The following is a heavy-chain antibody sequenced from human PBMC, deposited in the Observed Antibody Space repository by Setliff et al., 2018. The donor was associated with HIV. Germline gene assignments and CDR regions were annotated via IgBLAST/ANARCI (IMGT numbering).Heavy chain of an antibody. J-gene: IGHJ4*02. CDR2: IYYSGSS. V-gene: IGHV4-31*03. CDR1: GDSVSSYNYY. D-gene: IGHD3-9*01. Sequence: SETLSLTCSVSGDSVSSYNYYWSWIRQHPGKGLEWIGYIYYSGSSYYNPSLKSRVIMSLVTSENQFSLKLSSVTAADTAVYYCVRNSFDYVEEEWGQGTQVTVSS. CDR3: VRNSFDYVEEE.